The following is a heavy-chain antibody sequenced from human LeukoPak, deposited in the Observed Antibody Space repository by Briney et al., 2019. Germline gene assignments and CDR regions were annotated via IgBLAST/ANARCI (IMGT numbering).Heavy chain of an antibody. CDR1: GFTFSSYG. CDR3: ARDYYDSSGSGDFDY. D-gene: IGHD3-22*01. Sequence: GGSLRLSCAASGFTFSSYGMSWVRQAPGKGLEWVSAISGSGGSTYYADSVKGRFTISRDNSKNTLYLQMNSLRAEDTAVYCCARDYYDSSGSGDFDYWGQGTLVTVSS. V-gene: IGHV3-23*01. CDR2: ISGSGGST. J-gene: IGHJ4*02.